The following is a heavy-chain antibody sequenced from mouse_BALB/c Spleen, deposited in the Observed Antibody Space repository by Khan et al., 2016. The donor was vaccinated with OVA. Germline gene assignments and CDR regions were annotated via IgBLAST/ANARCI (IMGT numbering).Heavy chain of an antibody. J-gene: IGHJ3*01. V-gene: IGHV1S132*01. CDR2: IFPGTDTT. D-gene: IGHD2-1*01. CDR3: ARGYFGNYEFAY. Sequence: VQLQESGAELVKPGASVRLSCKTSGYTFTSYWIQWVKQRPGQGLGWIGEIFPGTDTTYYNENFKGKATLTIDISSTTAYIQLSSLTSEDSAVYFCARGYFGNYEFAYWGQGTLVAVSA. CDR1: GYTFTSYW.